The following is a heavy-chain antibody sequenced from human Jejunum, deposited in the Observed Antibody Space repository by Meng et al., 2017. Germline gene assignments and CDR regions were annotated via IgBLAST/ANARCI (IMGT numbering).Heavy chain of an antibody. V-gene: IGHV1-3*01. Sequence: ASVKVSCKASGYTFSSYTIHWVRQAPGQRLEWMGWINGGSGYSRYSQKFQDRVTMTRDTSASTAYMDLSSLRSEHTAVYYCGQETTSGIWGQGTMVTVSS. D-gene: IGHD2-2*01. CDR2: INGGSGYS. CDR3: GQETTSGI. CDR1: GYTFSSYT. J-gene: IGHJ3*02.